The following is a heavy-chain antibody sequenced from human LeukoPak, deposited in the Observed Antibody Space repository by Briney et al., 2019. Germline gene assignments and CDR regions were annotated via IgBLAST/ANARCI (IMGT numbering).Heavy chain of an antibody. V-gene: IGHV3-23*01. Sequence: GGSLRLSCAASGFTFSSFFMTWVRQAPGKGLEWVSAISGSGGSTYYADSVKGRFTISRDNSKNTLYLQMNSLRAEDTAVYYCTRDSGAERRYFDLWGRGTLVTVSS. CDR2: ISGSGGST. CDR1: GFTFSSFF. D-gene: IGHD7-27*01. J-gene: IGHJ2*01. CDR3: TRDSGAERRYFDL.